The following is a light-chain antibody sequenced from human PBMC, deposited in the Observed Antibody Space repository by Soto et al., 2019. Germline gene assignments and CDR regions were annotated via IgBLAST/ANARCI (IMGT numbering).Light chain of an antibody. Sequence: EIVLTQSPGTLSLSPGERATLSCRASQSVYNNYLAWYQQKPGQTPRLLVNGASNRATGIPDRFSGGGSGTEFTLTISSLEPEDFALYYCQQYGLPPHSFGHGTRVEIK. CDR2: GAS. CDR1: QSVYNNY. V-gene: IGKV3-20*01. CDR3: QQYGLPPHS. J-gene: IGKJ2*01.